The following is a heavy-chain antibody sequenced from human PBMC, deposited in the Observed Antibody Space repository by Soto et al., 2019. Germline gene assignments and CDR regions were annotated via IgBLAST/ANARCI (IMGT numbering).Heavy chain of an antibody. J-gene: IGHJ4*02. Sequence: QVQLQQWGAGLLKPSETLSLTCAVYGGSFSGYYWSWIRQPPGKGLEWIGEINHSGSTNYNPSLTSRVTISVDTSKNQFSLKLSSVTAADTAVYYCARRRARAARAFDYWGQGTLVTVSS. V-gene: IGHV4-34*01. CDR1: GGSFSGYY. CDR2: INHSGST. D-gene: IGHD6-6*01. CDR3: ARRRARAARAFDY.